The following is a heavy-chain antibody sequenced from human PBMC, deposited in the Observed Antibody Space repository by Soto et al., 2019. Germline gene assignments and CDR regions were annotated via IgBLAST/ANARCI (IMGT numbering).Heavy chain of an antibody. J-gene: IGHJ6*02. D-gene: IGHD3-3*01. V-gene: IGHV4-59*01. CDR2: IYYSGST. Sequence: SETLSLTCTVSGGSISSYYWSWIRQPPGKGLEWIGYIYYSGSTNYNPSLKSRVTISVDTSKNQFSLKLSSVTAADTAVYYCAQGGAQSPSIXIFGVVIPAAGYYGMDVWGQGTTVTVSS. CDR3: AQGGAQSPSIXIFGVVIPAAGYYGMDV. CDR1: GGSISSYY.